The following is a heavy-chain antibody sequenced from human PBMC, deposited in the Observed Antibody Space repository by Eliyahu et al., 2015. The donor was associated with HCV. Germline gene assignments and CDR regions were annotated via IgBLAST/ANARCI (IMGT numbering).Heavy chain of an antibody. D-gene: IGHD2-15*01. CDR3: AKVRCSGGSCYGPSY. J-gene: IGHJ4*02. Sequence: QVQLVESGGGVVQPGGSLRLSCAASGFXFXSYGMHWVRQAPGKGLEWVAFIRYDGSNKYYADSVKGRFTISRDNSKNTLYLQMNSLRAEDTAVYYCAKVRCSGGSCYGPSYWGQGTLVTVSS. V-gene: IGHV3-30*02. CDR1: GFXFXSYG. CDR2: IRYDGSNK.